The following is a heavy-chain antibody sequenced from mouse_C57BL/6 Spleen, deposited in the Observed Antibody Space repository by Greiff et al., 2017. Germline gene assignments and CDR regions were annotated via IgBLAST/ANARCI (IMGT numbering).Heavy chain of an antibody. CDR2: IYPRSGNT. CDR3: ARESYDAMDY. V-gene: IGHV1-81*01. Sequence: VQLQQSGAELARPGASVKLSCKASGYTFTSSGISWVKQRTGQGLEWIGEIYPRSGNTYYNEKFKGKATLTADKSSSTAYMELRSLTSEDSAVYFCARESYDAMDYWGQGTSVTVAS. CDR1: GYTFTSSG. J-gene: IGHJ4*01.